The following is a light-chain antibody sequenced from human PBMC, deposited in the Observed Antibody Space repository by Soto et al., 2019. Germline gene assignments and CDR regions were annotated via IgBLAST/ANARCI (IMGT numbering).Light chain of an antibody. CDR3: QQYNNWPPWT. CDR2: DAS. Sequence: EIVMTYSPVTLSVSPWEIATLSCRASQSVRSNLAWYQQKPGQAPRLLMYDASTRATGIPARFSGSGSGTEFTLTISSLQSEDFAVYYCQQYNNWPPWTFGQATKVDIK. J-gene: IGKJ1*01. V-gene: IGKV3-15*01. CDR1: QSVRSN.